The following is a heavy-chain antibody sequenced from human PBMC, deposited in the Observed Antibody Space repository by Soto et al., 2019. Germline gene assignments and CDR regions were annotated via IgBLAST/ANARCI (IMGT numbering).Heavy chain of an antibody. CDR3: ARGTSWQLPFDY. CDR2: ISYSGST. V-gene: IGHV4-59*01. CDR1: IDSISSYY. J-gene: IGHJ4*02. D-gene: IGHD6-13*01. Sequence: SETLSLTCTVSIDSISSYYWSWIRQPPGKRLEWIGYISYSGSTDYNPSLKSRVTISGDTSKNQFSLKVSFVTAADTAVYYCARGTSWQLPFDYWGQGTLVTVSS.